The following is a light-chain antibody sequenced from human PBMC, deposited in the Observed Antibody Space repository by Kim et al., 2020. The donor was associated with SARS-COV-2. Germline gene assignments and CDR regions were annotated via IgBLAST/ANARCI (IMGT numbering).Light chain of an antibody. V-gene: IGLV1-47*01. J-gene: IGLJ3*02. Sequence: ELTQPPSASGTPGQRVTISCSGSSSNIGSNCVYWYQQLPGTAPKLLIYRNNQRPSGVPDRFSGSKSGTSASLAISGLRSEDEADYYCAAWDDSFWVFGGGTQLTVL. CDR2: RNN. CDR3: AAWDDSFWV. CDR1: SSNIGSNC.